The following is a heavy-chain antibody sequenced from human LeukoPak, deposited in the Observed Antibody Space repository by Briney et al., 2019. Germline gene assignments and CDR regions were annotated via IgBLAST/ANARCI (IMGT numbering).Heavy chain of an antibody. V-gene: IGHV1-69*13. CDR3: ARDRGAVAGYFDY. Sequence: GASVKVSCKASGGTFSSYAISWVRQAPGQGLEWMGGIIPIFGTANHAQKFQGRVTITADESTSTAYMELSSLRSEDTAVYYCARDRGAVAGYFDYWGQGTLVTVSS. D-gene: IGHD6-19*01. CDR2: IIPIFGTA. J-gene: IGHJ4*02. CDR1: GGTFSSYA.